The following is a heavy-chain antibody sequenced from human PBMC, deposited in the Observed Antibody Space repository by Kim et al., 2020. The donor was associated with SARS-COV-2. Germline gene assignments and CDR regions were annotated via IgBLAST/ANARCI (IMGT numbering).Heavy chain of an antibody. J-gene: IGHJ4*02. Sequence: ASVKVSCKPSGFTLTDYYMHWVRQVPGQGLEWIGWINPDSAGTNYAPNFQGRVTVTRDTSINTAYMELTRLTSDDTAIYYCAREVQHSNSFDYWGQGTLV. CDR1: GFTLTDYY. CDR3: AREVQHSNSFDY. V-gene: IGHV1-2*02. CDR2: INPDSAGT. D-gene: IGHD3-22*01.